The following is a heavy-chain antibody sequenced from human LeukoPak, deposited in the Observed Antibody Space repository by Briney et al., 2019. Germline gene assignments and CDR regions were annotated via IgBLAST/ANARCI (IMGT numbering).Heavy chain of an antibody. CDR3: VRDFHVRLYDTGGYSY. Sequence: GGSLRLSCASSEFPFRKYAMHWVRQAPGKGLEWVAFIRFDGSNKNYADSVKGRFTISRDNSKKTLFLQMNSLRREDTAVYYCVRDFHVRLYDTGGYSYWGQGTLVTVSS. V-gene: IGHV3-30*02. D-gene: IGHD3-22*01. CDR2: IRFDGSNK. CDR1: EFPFRKYA. J-gene: IGHJ4*02.